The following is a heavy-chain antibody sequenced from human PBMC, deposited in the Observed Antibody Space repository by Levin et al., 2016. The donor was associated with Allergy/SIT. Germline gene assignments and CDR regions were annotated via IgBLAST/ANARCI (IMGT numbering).Heavy chain of an antibody. D-gene: IGHD2-2*01. V-gene: IGHV3-53*05. CDR3: AKDLSSCSSTSCYYYMDV. J-gene: IGHJ6*03. Sequence: GESLKISCAASGFTVSSNYMSWVRQAPGKGLEWVSVIYSGGNKYYADSVKGRFTISRDNSKNTLYLQMNSLRAEDTAVYYCAKDLSSCSSTSCYYYMDVWGKGTTVTVSS. CDR1: GFTVSSNY. CDR2: IYSGGNK.